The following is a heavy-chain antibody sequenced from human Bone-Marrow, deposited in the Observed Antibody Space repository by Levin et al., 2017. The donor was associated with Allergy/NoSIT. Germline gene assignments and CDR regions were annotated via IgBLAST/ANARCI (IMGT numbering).Heavy chain of an antibody. V-gene: IGHV1-69*01. Sequence: KISCKASGGTFSSYAISWVRQAPGQGLEWMGGIIPIFGTANYAQKFQGRVTITADESTSTAYMELSSLRSEDTAVYYCARARDILTPYGMDVWGQGTTVTVSS. J-gene: IGHJ6*02. D-gene: IGHD3-9*01. CDR1: GGTFSSYA. CDR2: IIPIFGTA. CDR3: ARARDILTPYGMDV.